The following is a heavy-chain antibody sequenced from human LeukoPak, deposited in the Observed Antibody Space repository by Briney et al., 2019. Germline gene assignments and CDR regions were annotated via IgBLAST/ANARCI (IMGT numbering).Heavy chain of an antibody. V-gene: IGHV3-23*01. Sequence: GGSLRLSCAASGFTFSSYAMSWVRQAPGKGLEWVSAISGSGGSTYYADSVKGRFTISRDNSKSTLYLQMNSLRAEDTAVYYCAKGYGGALGVVHNWFDPWGQGTLVTVSS. CDR1: GFTFSSYA. CDR2: ISGSGGST. CDR3: AKGYGGALGVVHNWFDP. D-gene: IGHD5-18*01. J-gene: IGHJ5*02.